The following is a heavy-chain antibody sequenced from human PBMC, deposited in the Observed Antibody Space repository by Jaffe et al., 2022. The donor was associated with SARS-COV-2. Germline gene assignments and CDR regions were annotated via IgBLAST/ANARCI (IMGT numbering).Heavy chain of an antibody. Sequence: EVQLVESGGGLVKPGRSLRLSCTASGFTFGDYAMSWFRQAPGKGLEWVGFIRSKAYGGTTEYAASVKGRFTISRDDSKSIAYLQMNSLKTEDTAVYYCTRGRAIFGVVPSYYGMDVWGQGTTVTVSS. CDR1: GFTFGDYA. CDR2: IRSKAYGGTT. V-gene: IGHV3-49*05. J-gene: IGHJ6*02. CDR3: TRGRAIFGVVPSYYGMDV. D-gene: IGHD3-3*01.